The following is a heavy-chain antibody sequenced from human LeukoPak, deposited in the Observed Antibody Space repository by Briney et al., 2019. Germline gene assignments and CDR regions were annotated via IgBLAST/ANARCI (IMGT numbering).Heavy chain of an antibody. Sequence: SETLSLTCAVYGGSFSGYYWSWIRQPPGKGLEWIGEINHSGSTNYNPSLKSRVTISVDTSKNQFSLQLSSVTAADTAVYYCARRPWAAAGTIDYWGQGTLVTVSS. V-gene: IGHV4-34*01. CDR3: ARRPWAAAGTIDY. J-gene: IGHJ4*02. D-gene: IGHD6-13*01. CDR2: INHSGST. CDR1: GGSFSGYY.